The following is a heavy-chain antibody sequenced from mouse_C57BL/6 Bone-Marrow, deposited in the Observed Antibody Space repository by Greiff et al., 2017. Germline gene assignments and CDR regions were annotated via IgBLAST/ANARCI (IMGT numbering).Heavy chain of an antibody. CDR1: EYEFPSHD. D-gene: IGHD1-1*01. V-gene: IGHV5-2*01. J-gene: IGHJ3*01. CDR2: INSDGGST. CDR3: AIHGGNYDFAY. Sequence: EVKLMESGGGLVQPGESLKLSCESNEYEFPSHDMSWVRKTPEKRLELVAAINSDGGSTYYPDTMKRRFIISRDNTKKTLYLQMCGLRSEYSAVYYCAIHGGNYDFAYWGQGTLVTVSA.